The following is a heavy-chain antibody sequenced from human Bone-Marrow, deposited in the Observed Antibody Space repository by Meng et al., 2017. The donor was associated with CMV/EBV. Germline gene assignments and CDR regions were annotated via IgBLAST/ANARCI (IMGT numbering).Heavy chain of an antibody. CDR2: ISSSGSTK. CDR3: ASTLTSSGKDY. V-gene: IGHV3-48*03. CDR1: GFTFSSYE. D-gene: IGHD6-19*01. J-gene: IGHJ4*02. Sequence: GESLKISCAASGFTFSSYEMNWVRQAPGKGLEWVSYISSSGSTKYYADSVKGRFTISRDNAKNSLYLQMNSLRAEDTAVYYCASTLTSSGKDYWGQGTLVTVSS.